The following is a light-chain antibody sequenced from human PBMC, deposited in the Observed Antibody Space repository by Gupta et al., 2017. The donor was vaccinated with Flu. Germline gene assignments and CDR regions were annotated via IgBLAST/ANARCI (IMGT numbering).Light chain of an antibody. CDR2: EAS. V-gene: IGKV1-5*03. CDR3: QQYHAYPVT. J-gene: IGKJ5*01. Sequence: PSPLSASVGDRVTITCRASQSINSWLAWYQQKPGRAPKLLIYEASTLERGAPSRFSGSGSATEFTLTIRNLQPDDFATFYCQQYHAYPVTFGQGTRLEIK. CDR1: QSINSW.